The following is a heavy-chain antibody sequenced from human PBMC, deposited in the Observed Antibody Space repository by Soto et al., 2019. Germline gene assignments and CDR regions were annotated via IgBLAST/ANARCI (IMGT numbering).Heavy chain of an antibody. CDR2: IIPIFGTA. CDR3: ARGVLGGYYCSGSDIYYYYGMDV. Sequence: GASVKVSCKASGGTFSSYAISWVRQAPGQGLEWMGGIIPIFGTANYAQKFQGRVTITADESTSTAYMELSSLRSEDTAVYYCARGVLGGYYCSGSDIYYYYGMDVWGQGTTVTVSS. CDR1: GGTFSSYA. J-gene: IGHJ6*02. V-gene: IGHV1-69*13. D-gene: IGHD3-10*01.